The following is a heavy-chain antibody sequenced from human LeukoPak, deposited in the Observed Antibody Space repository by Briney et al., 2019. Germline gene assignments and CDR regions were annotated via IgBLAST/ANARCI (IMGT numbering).Heavy chain of an antibody. CDR2: IKQDGSEK. D-gene: IGHD5-12*01. V-gene: IGHV3-7*01. J-gene: IGHJ6*03. CDR1: GFTFSSYA. Sequence: PERSLRLSCAASGFTFSSYAMHWVRQAPGKGLEWVANIKQDGSEKSYVDSVKGRFTISRDNAKNSLYLQMNSLRAEDTAVYYCAREAQTEWLRNDGYYYMDVWGKGTTVTISS. CDR3: AREAQTEWLRNDGYYYMDV.